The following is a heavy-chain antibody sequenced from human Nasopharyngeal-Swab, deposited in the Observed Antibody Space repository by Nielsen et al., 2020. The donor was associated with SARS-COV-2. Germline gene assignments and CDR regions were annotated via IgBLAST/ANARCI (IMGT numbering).Heavy chain of an antibody. CDR1: GDSGISSY. D-gene: IGHD3-10*01. CDR3: AKEGEGGPNYFEF. J-gene: IGHJ4*02. CDR2: FYQNGYT. V-gene: IGHV4-59*02. Sequence: SETLSLTCTVSGDSGISSYWSWLRQTPGKGLEWIGYFYQNGYTNYNPSLKSRITMSIETSRKQFSLRLRSATAADTAMYYCAKEGEGGPNYFEFWGQGNLVTVSS.